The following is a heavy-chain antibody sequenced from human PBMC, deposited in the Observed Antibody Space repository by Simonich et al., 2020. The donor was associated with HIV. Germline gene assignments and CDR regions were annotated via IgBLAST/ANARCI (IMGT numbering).Heavy chain of an antibody. CDR3: ARVTGTTDDAFDI. D-gene: IGHD1-7*01. V-gene: IGHV1-2*06. Sequence: QVQLVQSGAEVKKPGASVKVSCKASGYTFTGYYMYWVRQAPGQGLEWRGRINPNSGGTNDAQKLQGRVTVTTDTSTSTAYMELRSLRSDDTAVYYCARVTGTTDDAFDIWGQGTMVTVSS. J-gene: IGHJ3*02. CDR1: GYTFTGYY. CDR2: INPNSGGT.